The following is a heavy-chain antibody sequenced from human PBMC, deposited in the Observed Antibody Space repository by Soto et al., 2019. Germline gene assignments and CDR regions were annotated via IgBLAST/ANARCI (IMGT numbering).Heavy chain of an antibody. D-gene: IGHD3-22*01. CDR2: ISGSGGST. CDR1: GFTFSSYA. CDR3: AKGGGITMIVVVDFDY. Sequence: GGSLRLSCAASGFTFSSYAMSWVRQAPGKGLEWVSDISGSGGSTYYADSVKGRFTISRDNSKNTLYLQMNSLRAEDTAVYYCAKGGGITMIVVVDFDYWGQGTLVTVSS. J-gene: IGHJ4*02. V-gene: IGHV3-23*01.